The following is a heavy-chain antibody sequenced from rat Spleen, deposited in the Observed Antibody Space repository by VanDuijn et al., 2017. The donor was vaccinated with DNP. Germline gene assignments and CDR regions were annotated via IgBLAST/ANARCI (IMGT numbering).Heavy chain of an antibody. J-gene: IGHJ2*01. CDR1: GFTFSNYY. V-gene: IGHV5-25*01. D-gene: IGHD5-1*01. CDR3: ATSNWESFDY. Sequence: EVQLVESGGGLVQPGRSIKLSCATSGFTFSNYYMAWVRQAPAKGLEWVASITTGGGYTYYRDSVKGRFTISRDNAKSTLYLQMDSLRSEDTATYYCATSNWESFDYWGQGVMVTVSS. CDR2: ITTGGGYT.